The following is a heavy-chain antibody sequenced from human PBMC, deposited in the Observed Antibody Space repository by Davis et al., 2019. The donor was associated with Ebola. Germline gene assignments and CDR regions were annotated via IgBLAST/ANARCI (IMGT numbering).Heavy chain of an antibody. CDR1: GYSFTSYW. J-gene: IGHJ4*02. D-gene: IGHD6-13*01. CDR3: ARQPIYSSSWMFDY. CDR2: IYPGDSDT. V-gene: IGHV5-51*01. Sequence: GGSLRLSCKGSGYSFTSYWIGWVRQMPGKGLEWMGIIYPGDSDTRYSPSFQGQVTISADKSISTAYLQWSSLKASDTALYYCARQPIYSSSWMFDYWGQGTLVTVSS.